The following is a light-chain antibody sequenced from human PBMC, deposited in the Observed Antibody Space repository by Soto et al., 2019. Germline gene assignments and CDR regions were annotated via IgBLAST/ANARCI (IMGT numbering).Light chain of an antibody. CDR3: YQYGGSPLYT. V-gene: IGKV3-20*01. CDR1: QTINNNF. Sequence: EIVLTQSPGTLSLSPGERATLSCRASQTINNNFFAWYQQKPGQAPRLLIYGISTRATGIPDRFSGSGSGTDFTLIISRREPEDFAVYYCYQYGGSPLYTFGQGTKLEI. CDR2: GIS. J-gene: IGKJ2*01.